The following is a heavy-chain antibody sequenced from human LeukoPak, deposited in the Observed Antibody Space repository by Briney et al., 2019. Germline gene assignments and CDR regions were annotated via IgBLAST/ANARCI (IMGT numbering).Heavy chain of an antibody. J-gene: IGHJ3*02. CDR1: GFTFSSYD. D-gene: IGHD5-24*01. Sequence: PGRSLRLSCAASGFTFSSYDMHWVRQVPGKGLEWVAVISFDGSNKYYADSVKGRFTISRDNSKNTLFLQMNSLRAEDTAVYYCAKSEEDGWPDAFDIWGQGTMVTVSS. CDR2: ISFDGSNK. V-gene: IGHV3-30*18. CDR3: AKSEEDGWPDAFDI.